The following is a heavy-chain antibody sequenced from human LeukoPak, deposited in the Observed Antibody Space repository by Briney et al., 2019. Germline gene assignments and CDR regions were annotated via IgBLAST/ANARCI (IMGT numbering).Heavy chain of an antibody. CDR2: IYHSGST. V-gene: IGHV4-38-2*02. Sequence: SETLSLTCTVSGYSITSGYYWGWIRQPPGKGLEWIGSIYHSGSTYYNASLKSRVTMSVDTSKNQFSLKLSSVTAADTAVYYCARGHFDSSGYYSDYFDFWSQGTLVTVSS. CDR1: GYSITSGYY. CDR3: ARGHFDSSGYYSDYFDF. J-gene: IGHJ4*02. D-gene: IGHD3-22*01.